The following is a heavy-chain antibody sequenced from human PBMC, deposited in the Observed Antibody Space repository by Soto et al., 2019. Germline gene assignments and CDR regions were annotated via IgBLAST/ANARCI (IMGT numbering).Heavy chain of an antibody. J-gene: IGHJ4*02. V-gene: IGHV3-53*01. Sequence: EVQLVESGGGLIQPGGSLRLSCAASGFTVSTNYMSWVRQAPGKGLEWVSVIYSGGSTYYADSVKGRFTISRDNSKNTLYLQMNSLRAEDTXXXXXXXXXIAAAGYYFDYWGQGTLV. CDR1: GFTVSTNY. CDR2: IYSGGST. CDR3: XXXXIAAAGYYFDY. D-gene: IGHD6-13*01.